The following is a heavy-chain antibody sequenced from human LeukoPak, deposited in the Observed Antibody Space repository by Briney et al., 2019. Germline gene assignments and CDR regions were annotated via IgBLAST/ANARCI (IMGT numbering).Heavy chain of an antibody. Sequence: GESLQISSKGSGYSFTSYWIGWVRPMPGKGGEWMGIIYPGDSDTRYSPSFQGQVTISADKSIRTAYLQWSSLKASDTAMYYCARQGGYSSSYYFDYWGQGTLVTVSS. CDR1: GYSFTSYW. V-gene: IGHV5-51*01. CDR3: ARQGGYSSSYYFDY. J-gene: IGHJ4*02. D-gene: IGHD6-6*01. CDR2: IYPGDSDT.